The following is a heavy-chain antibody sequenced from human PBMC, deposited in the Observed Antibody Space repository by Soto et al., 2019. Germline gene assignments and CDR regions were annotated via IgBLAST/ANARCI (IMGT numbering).Heavy chain of an antibody. CDR3: VLSPFYDVLTGNFDY. Sequence: SGPYAGDPTQTLTLTCTFSGFLLSTSGVGVGWIRQPPGKALEWLALIYWNDDRRYSPSLKSRLTITQDTSKNQVVLTMTNMDPLDTATYYCVLSPFYDVLTGNFDYWGQGTLVTVSS. V-gene: IGHV2-5*01. J-gene: IGHJ4*02. CDR2: IYWNDDR. D-gene: IGHD3-9*01. CDR1: GFLLSTSGVG.